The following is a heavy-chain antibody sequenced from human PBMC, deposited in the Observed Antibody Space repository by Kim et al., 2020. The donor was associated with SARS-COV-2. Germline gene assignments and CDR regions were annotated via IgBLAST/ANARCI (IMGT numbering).Heavy chain of an antibody. CDR2: INPNSGGT. V-gene: IGHV1-2*06. CDR3: ARDRRITIFGVVITPLGY. J-gene: IGHJ4*02. Sequence: ASVKVSCKASGYTFTGYYMHWVRQAPGQGLEWMGRINPNSGGTNYAQKFQGRVTMTRDTSISTAYMELSRLRSGDTAVYYCARDRRITIFGVVITPLGYWGQGTLVTVSS. D-gene: IGHD3-3*01. CDR1: GYTFTGYY.